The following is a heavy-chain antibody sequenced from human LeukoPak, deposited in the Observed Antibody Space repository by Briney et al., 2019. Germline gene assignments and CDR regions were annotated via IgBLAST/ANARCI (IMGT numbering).Heavy chain of an antibody. CDR2: IYYSGST. D-gene: IGHD6-19*01. CDR3: ARDLIVVAGHWFDP. CDR1: GGSISSYY. J-gene: IGHJ5*02. Sequence: SETLSLTCTVSGGSISSYYWSWIRQPPGKGLEWIGYIYYSGSTNYNPSLKSRVTISVDTSKNQFSLKLSSVTAADTAVYYCARDLIVVAGHWFDPWGQGTLVTVSS. V-gene: IGHV4-59*01.